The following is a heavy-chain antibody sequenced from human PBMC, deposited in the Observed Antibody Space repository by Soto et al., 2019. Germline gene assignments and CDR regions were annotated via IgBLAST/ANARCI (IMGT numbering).Heavy chain of an antibody. V-gene: IGHV3-9*01. J-gene: IGHJ4*02. CDR1: GITFTDYA. CDR3: AKVRRRSSSVAGAFGS. D-gene: IGHD6-19*01. Sequence: EVQLVESGGGLVQPGRSLRLSCAASGITFTDYAMHWVRQRPGKGLEWVSIISWDSGFIGYADSVKGRFTISRATANYSLDLQTHSPRVADTALAYRAKVRRRSSSVAGAFGSWCSGTLVTGSS. CDR2: ISWDSGFI.